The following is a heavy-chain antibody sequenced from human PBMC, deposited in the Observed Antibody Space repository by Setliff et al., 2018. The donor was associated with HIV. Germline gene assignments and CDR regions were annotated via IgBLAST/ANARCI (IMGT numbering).Heavy chain of an antibody. J-gene: IGHJ4*02. Sequence: PSETLSLTCTVSGGSISSGGYYWSWIRQHPGKGLEWIGYIYYSGSTYYNPSLKSRVTISIDTSKNQFSLKLSSVTAADTAVYYCARGLVVVTDSDYDFGNYFDYWGQGTLVTVSS. CDR2: IYYSGST. CDR3: ARGLVVVTDSDYDFGNYFDY. D-gene: IGHD5-12*01. CDR1: GGSISSGGYY. V-gene: IGHV4-31*03.